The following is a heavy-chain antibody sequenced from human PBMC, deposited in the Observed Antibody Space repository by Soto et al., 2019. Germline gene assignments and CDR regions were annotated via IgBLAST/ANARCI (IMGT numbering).Heavy chain of an antibody. Sequence: GGSXRLSCASSGFTFVIYCMHLVRQAPGKGLEWVAVISYDGSNKYYEDSVKGRFTISRDNSKNTLYLQMNSLRAKDTAVYYCPNREFFNSRSRNSYYFDYWGQGTLVTVSS. J-gene: IGHJ4*02. CDR2: ISYDGSNK. D-gene: IGHD6-13*01. CDR1: GFTFVIYC. CDR3: PNREFFNSRSRNSYYFDY. V-gene: IGHV3-30*18.